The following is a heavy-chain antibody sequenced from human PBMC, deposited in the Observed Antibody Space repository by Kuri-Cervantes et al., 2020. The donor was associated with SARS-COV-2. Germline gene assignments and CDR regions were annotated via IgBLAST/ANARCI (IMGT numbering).Heavy chain of an antibody. CDR2: ISSSSSYI. Sequence: GESLKISCAASGFTFSSYSMNWVRQAPGKGLEWVSSISSSSSYIYYADSVKGRFTISRDNAKNSLYLQMNSLRAEDTAVYYCASQIVGATDNWFDPWGQGTLVTVSS. D-gene: IGHD1-26*01. V-gene: IGHV3-21*01. CDR1: GFTFSSYS. CDR3: ASQIVGATDNWFDP. J-gene: IGHJ5*02.